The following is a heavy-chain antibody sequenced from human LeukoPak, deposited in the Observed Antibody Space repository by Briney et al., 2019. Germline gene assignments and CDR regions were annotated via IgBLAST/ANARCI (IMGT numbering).Heavy chain of an antibody. CDR3: ARGRGQQLD. D-gene: IGHD6-13*01. V-gene: IGHV4-34*01. CDR1: GGSFSGYY. J-gene: IGHJ4*02. Sequence: SETLSLTCAVYGGSFSGYYWSWIRQPPGKGLEWIGEINHSGRTNYNPSLKSRVTISVDTSKNQFSLKLSSVTAADTAVYYCARGRGQQLDWGQGTLVTVSS. CDR2: INHSGRT.